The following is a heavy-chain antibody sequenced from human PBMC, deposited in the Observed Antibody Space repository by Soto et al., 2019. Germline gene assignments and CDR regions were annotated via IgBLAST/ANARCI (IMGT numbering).Heavy chain of an antibody. CDR3: AAGGGLPRYY. J-gene: IGHJ4*02. CDR2: IYHSGST. D-gene: IGHD5-12*01. Sequence: QLQLQESGSGLVKPSQTLSLTYAVSGGSISSGGYSWSCIRQPPGKGLEWIGYIYHSGSTYYNPSLKSRVTISVHRSKNQFSLKLSSVTAADTAVYSCAAGGGLPRYYWGQGTLVTVSS. CDR1: GGSISSGGYS. V-gene: IGHV4-30-2*01.